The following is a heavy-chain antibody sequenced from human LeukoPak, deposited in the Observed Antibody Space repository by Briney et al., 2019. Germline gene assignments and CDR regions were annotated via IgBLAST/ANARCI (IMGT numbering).Heavy chain of an antibody. D-gene: IGHD6-6*01. V-gene: IGHV3-7*01. CDR2: IKQDGSQR. Sequence: GGSRRLSCTASGFTFSDYWMTWVRQAPGKGPEWVAKIKQDGSQRYYVDSVRGRFTISRDNAKNSLFLQMNGLRAEDTAVYYCARRGGSSSRRSPIDYWGQGTLVTVSS. CDR3: ARRGGSSSRRSPIDY. J-gene: IGHJ4*02. CDR1: GFTFSDYW.